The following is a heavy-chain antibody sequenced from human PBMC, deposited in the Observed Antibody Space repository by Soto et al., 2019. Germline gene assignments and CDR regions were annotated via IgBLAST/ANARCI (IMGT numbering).Heavy chain of an antibody. CDR3: ARENSRDPKPYYYYGMDV. D-gene: IGHD1-7*01. J-gene: IGHJ6*02. CDR1: GGSISIGGYY. CDR2: IYYSGST. Sequence: TLALACTVSGGSISIGGYYWSWIRQHPGKGLEWIGYIYYSGSTYYNPSLKSRVTISVDTSKNQFSLKLSSVTAADTAVYYCARENSRDPKPYYYYGMDVWGQGTPVTVSS. V-gene: IGHV4-31*03.